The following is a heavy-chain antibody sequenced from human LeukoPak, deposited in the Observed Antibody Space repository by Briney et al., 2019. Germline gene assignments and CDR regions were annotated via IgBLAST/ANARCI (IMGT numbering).Heavy chain of an antibody. J-gene: IGHJ4*02. CDR3: ARDLMGIAYRGAFYY. Sequence: GGSLRLSCAASGFTFSSYSMNWVRQAPGKGLEWVANIKEDGSEKYYVDPVKGRFTISRDNAKNSLYLQMNSLRAEDTAVYYCARDLMGIAYRGAFYYWGQGTLVTVSS. CDR2: IKEDGSEK. D-gene: IGHD6-13*01. V-gene: IGHV3-7*03. CDR1: GFTFSSYS.